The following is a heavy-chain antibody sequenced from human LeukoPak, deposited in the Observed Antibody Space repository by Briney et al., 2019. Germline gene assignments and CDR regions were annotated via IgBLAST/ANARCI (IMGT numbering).Heavy chain of an antibody. CDR2: IYHSGST. D-gene: IGHD3-10*01. CDR1: GGSISSGGYS. CDR3: ARVCLGWFGETKLWECGMDD. V-gene: IGHV4-30-2*01. Sequence: SQTLSLTCAVSGGSISSGGYSWSWIRQPPGKGLEWIGYIYHSGSTYYNPSLKSRVTISVDRSKNQFSLKLSSVTAADTAVYYCARVCLGWFGETKLWECGMDDWGQGTTVTVSS. J-gene: IGHJ6*02.